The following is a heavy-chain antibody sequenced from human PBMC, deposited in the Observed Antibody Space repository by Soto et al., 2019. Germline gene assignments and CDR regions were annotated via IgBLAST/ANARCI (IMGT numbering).Heavy chain of an antibody. V-gene: IGHV3-30*18. CDR1: EFTFSIYG. Sequence: GQLVESGGGVVQPGRSLTLSCAAPEFTFSIYGMHSVRQAPGKGPEWVAVVSHDGRNKYYGDSVKGRFSVSREEYKNTVFLQMNSLRVEDTAVYYCANDRSSYGYEGMDVWGQGTMVTVSS. CDR3: ANDRSSYGYEGMDV. CDR2: VSHDGRNK. J-gene: IGHJ6*02. D-gene: IGHD1-1*01.